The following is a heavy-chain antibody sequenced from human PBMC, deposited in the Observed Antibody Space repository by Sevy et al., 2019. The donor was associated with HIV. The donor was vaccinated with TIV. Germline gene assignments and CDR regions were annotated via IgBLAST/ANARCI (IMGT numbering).Heavy chain of an antibody. V-gene: IGHV3-30*14. Sequence: GGSLRLSCAASGFRFSDYYMHWVRQAPGKGLEWVAVISHDGRNNKYNVDSVKGRFTISRDNSKNTLFLQMNSLRAEDSAIYYCARDRGEILHSAFDYWGQGTLVTVSS. CDR1: GFRFSDYY. CDR3: ARDRGEILHSAFDY. J-gene: IGHJ4*02. D-gene: IGHD3-16*01. CDR2: ISHDGRNNK.